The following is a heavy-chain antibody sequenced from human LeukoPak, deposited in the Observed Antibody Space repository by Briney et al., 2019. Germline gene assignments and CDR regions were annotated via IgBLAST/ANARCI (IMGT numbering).Heavy chain of an antibody. V-gene: IGHV1-24*01. Sequence: ASVKVSCKVSGYTLTESSMHWVRQAPGKGLEWMGDCDPEDGETIYAQKFQGRVTMTEDTSTDTAYMELSSLRSEDTAVYYCAVGYCSSTSCLNNWFDPWGQGTLVTVSS. J-gene: IGHJ5*02. D-gene: IGHD2-2*01. CDR3: AVGYCSSTSCLNNWFDP. CDR2: CDPEDGET. CDR1: GYTLTESS.